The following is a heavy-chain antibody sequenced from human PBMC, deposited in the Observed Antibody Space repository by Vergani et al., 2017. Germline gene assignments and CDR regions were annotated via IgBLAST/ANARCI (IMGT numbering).Heavy chain of an antibody. CDR2: ISYDGSNK. V-gene: IGHV3-30*18. D-gene: IGHD6-19*01. J-gene: IGHJ4*02. Sequence: QVQLVESGGGVVQPGRSLRLSCAASGFTFSSYGMHWVRQAPGKGLEWVAVISYDGSNKYYADSVKGRFTISRDNSKNTLYLQMNSLRAEDTAVYYCAKETGIAVAAGSVYFDYWGQGTLVTVSS. CDR3: AKETGIAVAAGSVYFDY. CDR1: GFTFSSYG.